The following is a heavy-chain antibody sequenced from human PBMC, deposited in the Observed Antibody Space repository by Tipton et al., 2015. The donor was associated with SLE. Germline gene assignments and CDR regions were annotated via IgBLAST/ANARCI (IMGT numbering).Heavy chain of an antibody. Sequence: SLRLSCAASGFTFSSYWMSWVRQAPGKGLEWVANIKQDGSEKYYVDSVKGRFTISRDNAKNSLYLQMNSLRAEDTAVYYCARGAGGDTADFDYWGQGTLVTVSS. J-gene: IGHJ4*02. CDR2: IKQDGSEK. D-gene: IGHD5-18*01. CDR1: GFTFSSYW. V-gene: IGHV3-7*05. CDR3: ARGAGGDTADFDY.